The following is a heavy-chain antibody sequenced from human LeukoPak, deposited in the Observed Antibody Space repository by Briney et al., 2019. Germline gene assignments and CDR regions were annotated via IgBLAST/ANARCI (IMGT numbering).Heavy chain of an antibody. D-gene: IGHD2-2*01. CDR1: GGTFSSYA. J-gene: IGHJ6*03. V-gene: IGHV1-69*05. Sequence: SVKVSCKASGGTFSSYAISWVRQAPGQGLEWMGGIVPIFGTANYAQKFQGRVTITTDESTSTAYMELSSLRSEDTAVYYCASAACSSTSCYFPRNYYYYYMDVWGKGTTVTVSS. CDR3: ASAACSSTSCYFPRNYYYYYMDV. CDR2: IVPIFGTA.